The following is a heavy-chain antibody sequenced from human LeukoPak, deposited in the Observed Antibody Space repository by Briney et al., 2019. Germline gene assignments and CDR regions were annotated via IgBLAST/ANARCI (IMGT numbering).Heavy chain of an antibody. CDR3: ARDRGSNYLYYYMDV. CDR1: GFTFSDYY. D-gene: IGHD4-11*01. V-gene: IGHV3-11*04. CDR2: ISSSGSTI. Sequence: PGGSLRLSCAASGFTFSDYYMSWIRQAPGKGLEWVSYISSSGSTIYYADSVKGRFTISRDNAKNSLYLQMNSLRAEDTAVYYCARDRGSNYLYYYMDVWGKGTTVTVSS. J-gene: IGHJ6*03.